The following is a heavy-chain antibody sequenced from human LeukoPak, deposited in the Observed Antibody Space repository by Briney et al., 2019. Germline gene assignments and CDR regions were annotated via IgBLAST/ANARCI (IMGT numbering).Heavy chain of an antibody. CDR3: ARDGDGYNYDY. V-gene: IGHV3-64*01. CDR2: ITNNGERL. CDR1: GFDFSNSA. Sequence: PGGSLRLSCVASGFDFSNSAMHWVRQAPGKGLEFVSAITNNGERLYYANSVKGRFIISRDNSKNTLFLQMGSLRAEDLGVYYCARDGDGYNYDYWGQGTLVTVSS. D-gene: IGHD5-24*01. J-gene: IGHJ4*02.